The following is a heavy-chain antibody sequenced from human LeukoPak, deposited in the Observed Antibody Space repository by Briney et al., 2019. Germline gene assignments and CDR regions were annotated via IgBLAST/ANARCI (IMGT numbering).Heavy chain of an antibody. CDR2: ISYDGSNK. V-gene: IGHV3-30*18. J-gene: IGHJ4*02. CDR3: AKEVYYYDSSGYLDY. CDR1: GFTFSSYG. Sequence: GGSLRLSWAASGFTFSSYGMHWIRQAPDKGLEWVAVISYDGSNKYYADSVKGRFTISRDNSKNTLYLQMNSVRAEDTAVYYCAKEVYYYDSSGYLDYWGQGTLVTVSS. D-gene: IGHD3-22*01.